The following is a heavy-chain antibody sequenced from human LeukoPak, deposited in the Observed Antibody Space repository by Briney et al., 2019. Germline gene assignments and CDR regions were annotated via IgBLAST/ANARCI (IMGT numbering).Heavy chain of an antibody. CDR1: GLTSGYW. D-gene: IGHD4-17*01. CDR3: ARLGTTVTTFYD. Sequence: GGSLRLSCAASGLTSGYWISWVRQAPGKGLEWVANIKQDGSEKYYVDSVKGRFIISRDNTRNSLYLEVNGLRVEDTAVYYCARLGTTVTTFYDWGQGALVTVSS. V-gene: IGHV3-7*01. J-gene: IGHJ4*02. CDR2: IKQDGSEK.